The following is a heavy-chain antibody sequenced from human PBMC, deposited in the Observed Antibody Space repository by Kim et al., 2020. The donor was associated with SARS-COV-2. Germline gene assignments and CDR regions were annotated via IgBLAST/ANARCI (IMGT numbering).Heavy chain of an antibody. CDR3: ARQEGYSSGWTDY. D-gene: IGHD6-19*01. CDR1: GYSFTSYW. CDR2: IYPGDSDT. J-gene: IGHJ4*02. Sequence: GESLKISCKGSGYSFTSYWIGWVRQMPGKGLEWMGIIYPGDSDTRYSPSFQGQVTISADKFISTAYLQWSSLKASGTAMYYCARQEGYSSGWTDYWGQGTLVTVSS. V-gene: IGHV5-51*01.